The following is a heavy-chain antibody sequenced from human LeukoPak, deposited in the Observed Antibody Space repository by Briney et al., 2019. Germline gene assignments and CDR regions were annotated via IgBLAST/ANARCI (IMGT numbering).Heavy chain of an antibody. J-gene: IGHJ4*02. D-gene: IGHD3-22*01. CDR1: GFTFDDYA. V-gene: IGHV3-43*02. Sequence: PGGSLRLSCAASGFTFDDYAMHWVRQAPGKGLEWVSLISGDGGSTYYADSVKGRFTISIDNSKNSLYLQMNSLRTEDTALYYCAKDIKSGYSFDYWGQGTLVTVSS. CDR2: ISGDGGST. CDR3: AKDIKSGYSFDY.